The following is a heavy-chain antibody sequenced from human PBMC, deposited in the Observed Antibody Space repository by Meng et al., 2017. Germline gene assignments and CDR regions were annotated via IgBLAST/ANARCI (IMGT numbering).Heavy chain of an antibody. J-gene: IGHJ4*02. V-gene: IGHV3-9*01. CDR2: ISWNSGSI. D-gene: IGHD2-15*01. CDR3: AKDIGLHGGYFDY. CDR1: GFTFDDYA. Sequence: LSLTCAASGFTFDDYAMHWVRQAPGKGLEWVSGISWNSGSIGYADSVKGRFTISRDNAKNSLYLQMNSLRAEDTALYYCAKDIGLHGGYFDYWGQGTLVTVSS.